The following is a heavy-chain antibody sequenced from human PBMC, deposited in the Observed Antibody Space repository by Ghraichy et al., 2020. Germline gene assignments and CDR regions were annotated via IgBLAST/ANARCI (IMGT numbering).Heavy chain of an antibody. CDR3: AKDSYSKADS. Sequence: SCITSEFSFRSFWMSWVRQAPGKGLEWVANINQNGDVRNYLGSVKGRFTISRDNAKNSLYLQMNGLGADDTAVYYCAKDSYSKADSWGQGTLVTVSS. CDR1: EFSFRSFW. D-gene: IGHD5-18*01. V-gene: IGHV3-7*03. J-gene: IGHJ4*02. CDR2: INQNGDVR.